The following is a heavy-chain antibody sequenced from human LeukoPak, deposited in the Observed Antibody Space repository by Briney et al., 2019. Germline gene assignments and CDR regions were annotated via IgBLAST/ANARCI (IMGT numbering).Heavy chain of an antibody. CDR3: AKGGTIVGPTYFDF. CDR1: GFTFSTCA. J-gene: IGHJ4*02. Sequence: GGSLRLSCAASGFTFSTCAMTWVRQAPGKGLEWVSAISGSGGGTYYTDSVKGRFTISRDNSRNTVDLQTNSLRADDTAVYYCAKGGTIVGPTYFDFWGQGTLVTVSS. V-gene: IGHV3-23*01. D-gene: IGHD1-26*01. CDR2: ISGSGGGT.